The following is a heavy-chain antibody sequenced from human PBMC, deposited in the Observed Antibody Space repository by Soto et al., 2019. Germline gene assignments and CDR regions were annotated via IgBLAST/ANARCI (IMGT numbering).Heavy chain of an antibody. V-gene: IGHV3-30-3*01. J-gene: IGHJ6*02. CDR3: ARGLEAYYYYGMDV. D-gene: IGHD1-1*01. CDR1: GFTFSTYY. Sequence: PGGSLRLSCSASGFTFSTYYEQWVRRAPGEGLVWVAVITYDVNTKYYTASVTGRFTISRDNSKNMLYLLMNSLTAEDTAVYYCARGLEAYYYYGMDVWGQGTTVTVSS. CDR2: ITYDVNTK.